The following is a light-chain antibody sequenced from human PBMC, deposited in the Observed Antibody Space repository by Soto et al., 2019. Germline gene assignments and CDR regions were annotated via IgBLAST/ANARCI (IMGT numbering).Light chain of an antibody. J-gene: IGLJ2*01. CDR1: SSDVGTYNF. V-gene: IGLV2-23*02. CDR3: CSYAGSSTLVI. CDR2: EVN. Sequence: QSVLTQPASVSGSPGQSITISCTGTSSDVGTYNFVSWYQQYPGKAPKLMIYEVNKRPSGLSNRFSGSKSGNTASLTISGLQAEDEADYYCCSYAGSSTLVIFGGGTKLTVL.